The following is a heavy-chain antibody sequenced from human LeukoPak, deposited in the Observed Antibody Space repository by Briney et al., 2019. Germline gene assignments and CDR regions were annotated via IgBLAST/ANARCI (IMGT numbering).Heavy chain of an antibody. CDR3: AKVLKIAARPGY. J-gene: IGHJ4*02. CDR2: IYYSGNT. CDR1: GGSINGYY. Sequence: PSETLSLTCTVSGGSINGYYCSWIRQPPGRGLEWIGYIYYSGNTNYSPSLKSRVTISVDASRNQFSLRLSSVTAADTAVYYCAKVLKIAARPGYWGQGTLVTVSS. D-gene: IGHD6-6*01. V-gene: IGHV4-59*08.